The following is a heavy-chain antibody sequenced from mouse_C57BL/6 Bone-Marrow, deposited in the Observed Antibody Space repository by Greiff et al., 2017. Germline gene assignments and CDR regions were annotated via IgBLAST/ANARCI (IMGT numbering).Heavy chain of an antibody. D-gene: IGHD6-1*01. V-gene: IGHV1-7*01. J-gene: IGHJ3*01. CDR2: INPSSGYT. CDR3: ARSFLGLAWFAY. Sequence: VQLQQSGAELAKPGASVKLSCKASGYTFTSYWMHWVKQRPGQGLEWIGYINPSSGYTKYNQKFKDKATLTADKSTSTAYMQLSSLTYEDSAVYFRARSFLGLAWFAYWGQATMVVGSA. CDR1: GYTFTSYW.